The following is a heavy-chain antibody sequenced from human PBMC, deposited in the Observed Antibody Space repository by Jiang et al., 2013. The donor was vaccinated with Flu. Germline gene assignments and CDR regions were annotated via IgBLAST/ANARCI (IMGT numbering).Heavy chain of an antibody. J-gene: IGHJ2*01. V-gene: IGHV3-30-3*01. CDR1: GFTFSSYA. Sequence: RSLRLSCAASGFTFSSYAMHWVRQAPGKGLEWVAVISYDGSNKYYADSVKGRFTISRDNSKNTLYLQMNSLRAEDTAVYYCARSIAVADGYFDLWGRGTLVTVSS. D-gene: IGHD6-19*01. CDR3: ARSIAVADGYFDL. CDR2: ISYDGSNK.